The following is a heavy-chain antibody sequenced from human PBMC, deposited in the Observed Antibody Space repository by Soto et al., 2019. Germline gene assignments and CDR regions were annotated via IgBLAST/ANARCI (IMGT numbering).Heavy chain of an antibody. V-gene: IGHV4-31*03. D-gene: IGHD3-3*01. CDR2: IYYSGST. J-gene: IGHJ6*03. CDR1: GGSISSGGYY. CDR3: ATSYDFWSGYPPYYYYMDV. Sequence: QVQLQESGPGLVKPSQTLSLTCTVSGGSISSGGYYWSWIRQHPGKGLEWIGYIYYSGSTYYNPSLKSRVTISVDTSKNQFSLKLSSVTAADTAVYYCATSYDFWSGYPPYYYYMDVWGKGTTVTVSS.